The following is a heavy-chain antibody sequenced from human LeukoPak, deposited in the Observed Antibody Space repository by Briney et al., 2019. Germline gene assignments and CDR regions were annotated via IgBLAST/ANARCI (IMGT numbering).Heavy chain of an antibody. D-gene: IGHD1-1*01. CDR3: ARGRQYWNDDY. V-gene: IGHV4-30-4*01. J-gene: IGHJ4*02. CDR2: IYYSGST. CDR1: GGSFSGYY. Sequence: SGTLSLTCAVYGGSFSGYYWSWIRQPPGKGLEWIGYIYYSGSTYYNPSLKSRVTISVDTSKNQFSLKLSSVTAADTAVYYCARGRQYWNDDYWGQGTLVTVSS.